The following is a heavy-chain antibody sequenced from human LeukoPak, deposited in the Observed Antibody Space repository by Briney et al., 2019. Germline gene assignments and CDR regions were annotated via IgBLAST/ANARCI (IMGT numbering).Heavy chain of an antibody. CDR1: GYSFTSYW. V-gene: IGHV5-51*01. D-gene: IGHD6-6*01. Sequence: GESLKISCNGSGYSFTSYWIGWVRQMPGKGLEWMGIIYPGDSDTRYSPSFQGQVTISADKSISTAYLQWSSLKASDTAMYYCASRGSSSSRVGYFDYWGQGTLVTVSS. J-gene: IGHJ4*02. CDR2: IYPGDSDT. CDR3: ASRGSSSSRVGYFDY.